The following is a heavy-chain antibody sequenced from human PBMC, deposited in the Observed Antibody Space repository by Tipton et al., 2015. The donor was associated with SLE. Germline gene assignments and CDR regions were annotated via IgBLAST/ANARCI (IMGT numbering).Heavy chain of an antibody. J-gene: IGHJ6*03. CDR1: GGSITNHY. CDR2: IHYSGTT. V-gene: IGHV4-59*11. CDR3: ARGLGYGDYYYYMDV. Sequence: TLSLTCTVSGGSITNHYWNWIRQPPGKGLEWIGYIHYSGTTHDNPSLKSRVTMSVDMSKNQFSLKLSSVTAADTDVYYCARGLGYGDYYYYMDVWGKGTTVTVSS. D-gene: IGHD4-17*01.